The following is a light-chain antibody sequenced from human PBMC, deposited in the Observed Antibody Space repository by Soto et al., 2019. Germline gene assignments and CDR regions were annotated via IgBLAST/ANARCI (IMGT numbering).Light chain of an antibody. V-gene: IGLV2-23*01. CDR2: EGS. CDR1: SSDVGSYNL. J-gene: IGLJ1*01. Sequence: QSALTQPASVSGSPGQSITISCTGTSSDVGSYNLVSWYHQHPGKAPKLMIYEGSKRPSGVSNRFSGSKSGNTASLTISGPQAEEEADYYCCSYAGSSPYVFGTGTKLTVL. CDR3: CSYAGSSPYV.